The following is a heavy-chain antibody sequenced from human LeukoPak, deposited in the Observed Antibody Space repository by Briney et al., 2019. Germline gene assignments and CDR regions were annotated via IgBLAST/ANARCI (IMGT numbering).Heavy chain of an antibody. CDR3: ARGPRWLQDYFNY. D-gene: IGHD5-24*01. Sequence: SETLSLPCTVSGGSISSRTYYWGWIRQPPGKGLEWIGSIYYSGSTYYNPSLKSRVTISVDTSKNQFSLKLSSVTAAETAVYYCARGPRWLQDYFNYWGQGTLVTVSS. J-gene: IGHJ4*02. CDR1: GGSISSRTYY. CDR2: IYYSGST. V-gene: IGHV4-39*07.